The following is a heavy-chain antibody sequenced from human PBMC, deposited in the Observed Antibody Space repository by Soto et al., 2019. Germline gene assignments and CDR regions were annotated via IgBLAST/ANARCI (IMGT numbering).Heavy chain of an antibody. CDR1: GFTFSHYG. Sequence: QVQLVESGGGVVQPGRSLRLSCAASGFTFSHYGIHWVRQAPGKGLEWLAVISYDGSNKHYSDSVKSRFTVSRDNSKNTLYLHMNSLRAEDTAVYFCARYSGKYQGPIDYWGQGTLVTVFS. CDR2: ISYDGSNK. J-gene: IGHJ4*02. D-gene: IGHD1-26*01. CDR3: ARYSGKYQGPIDY. V-gene: IGHV3-30*03.